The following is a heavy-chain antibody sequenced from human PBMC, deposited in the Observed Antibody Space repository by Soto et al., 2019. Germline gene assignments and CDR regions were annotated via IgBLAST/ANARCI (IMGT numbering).Heavy chain of an antibody. V-gene: IGHV1-46*01. CDR3: ARDLDWESPLGSGGARSSIGAFDI. CDR2: INPSGGST. J-gene: IGHJ3*02. D-gene: IGHD3-3*01. CDR1: GYTFTSYY. Sequence: GASVKVSCKASGYTFTSYYMHWVRQAPGQGLEWMGIINPSGGSTSYAQKFQGRVTMTRDTSTSTVYMELSSLRSEDTAVYYCARDLDWESPLGSGGARSSIGAFDIWGQGTMVTV.